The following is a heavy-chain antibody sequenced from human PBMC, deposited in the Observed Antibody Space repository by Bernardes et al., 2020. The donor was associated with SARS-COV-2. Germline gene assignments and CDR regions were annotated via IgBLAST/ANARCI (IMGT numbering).Heavy chain of an antibody. D-gene: IGHD3-9*01. CDR3: AKDRGGTRFSAADTLTTVGSLDS. Sequence: GGSLRLSCVASGFAFSNYAMNWVRQAPGKGLEWVSGIRGTRSSANFAEYADSVQGRFTISRDNSKNTLFLQMDSLRTEDTAIYYCAKDRGGTRFSAADTLTTVGSLDSWSQGTLVTVSS. V-gene: IGHV3-23*01. CDR2: IRGTRSSANFA. CDR1: GFAFSNYA. J-gene: IGHJ4*02.